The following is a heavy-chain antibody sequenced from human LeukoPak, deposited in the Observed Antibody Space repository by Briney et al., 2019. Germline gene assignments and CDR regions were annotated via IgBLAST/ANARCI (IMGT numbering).Heavy chain of an antibody. CDR3: ASEQTTSGGRRLDS. Sequence: SETLSLTCTVSGGSITDSFWTWIRQPAGKGLEWIGRIYSSGITNCSPSLKSRVTMSVDTSKNQISLNLTSVTAADTAVYFCASEQTTSGGRRLDSWGQGTLVIVSS. CDR1: GGSITDSF. V-gene: IGHV4-4*07. J-gene: IGHJ4*02. CDR2: IYSSGIT. D-gene: IGHD1-26*01.